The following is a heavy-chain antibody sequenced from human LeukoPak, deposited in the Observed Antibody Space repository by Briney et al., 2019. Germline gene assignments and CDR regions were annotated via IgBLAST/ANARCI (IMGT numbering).Heavy chain of an antibody. CDR2: ISGSGGST. CDR1: GFTFSSYA. Sequence: GGSLRLSCAVSGFTFSSYAMSWVRQAPGKGLEWVSAISGSGGSTYYADSVKGRFTISRDNSKNTLYLQMNSLRAEDTAVYYCAKGDDIVVVVAALDYWGQGTLVTVSS. J-gene: IGHJ4*02. D-gene: IGHD2-15*01. CDR3: AKGDDIVVVVAALDY. V-gene: IGHV3-23*01.